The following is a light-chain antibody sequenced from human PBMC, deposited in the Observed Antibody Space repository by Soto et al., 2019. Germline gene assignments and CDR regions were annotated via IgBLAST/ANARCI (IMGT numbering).Light chain of an antibody. CDR1: QSVSSSY. V-gene: IGKV3-20*01. J-gene: IGKJ1*01. Sequence: EIVLTQSPGTLSLSPGERATLSCRASQSVSSSYLAWYQQKPGQAPRLLIYGASSRATGIPYRFSGSGSGTDFTLTISRLEPGDFAVYYCQQYGSSPRTFGQGTKVEIK. CDR2: GAS. CDR3: QQYGSSPRT.